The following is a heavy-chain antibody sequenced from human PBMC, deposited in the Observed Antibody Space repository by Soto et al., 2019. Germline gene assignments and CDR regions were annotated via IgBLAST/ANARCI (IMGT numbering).Heavy chain of an antibody. CDR1: GGSFSGYY. V-gene: IGHV4-34*01. D-gene: IGHD5-18*01. J-gene: IGHJ6*04. CDR2: INHSGST. Sequence: SETLSLTCAVYGGSFSGYYWSWIRQPPGKGLEWIGEINHSGSTNYNPSLKSRVTISVDTSKNQFSLKLSSVTAADTAVYYCARGGFRRGYSELDYYAMDVWGKGTTVT. CDR3: ARGGFRRGYSELDYYAMDV.